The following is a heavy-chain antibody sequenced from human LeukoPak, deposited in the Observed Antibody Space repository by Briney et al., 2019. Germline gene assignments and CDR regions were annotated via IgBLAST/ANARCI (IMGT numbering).Heavy chain of an antibody. J-gene: IGHJ4*02. V-gene: IGHV1-2*02. CDR1: GYTFTGYY. Sequence: GASVTVSCKACGYTFTGYYMHWVRQAPGQGLEWMGWINPNSGDTKYAQKFQGRVTMTRDTSISTAYMELSRLRSDDTAVYYCATQRGSYLWGTDFDYWGQGTLVIVSS. CDR2: INPNSGDT. CDR3: ATQRGSYLWGTDFDY. D-gene: IGHD3-16*01.